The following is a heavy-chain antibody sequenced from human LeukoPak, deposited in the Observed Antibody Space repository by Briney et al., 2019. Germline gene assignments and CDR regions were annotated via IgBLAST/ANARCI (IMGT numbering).Heavy chain of an antibody. Sequence: PGRSLRLSCAASGFTFSSYGMHWVRQAPGKGLEWVAVIWYDGSNKYYADSVKGRFTISRDNSKNTLYLQMNSLRAEDTAVYYCARGSRTAEYFQHWGQGTLVTVSS. J-gene: IGHJ1*01. CDR1: GFTFSSYG. CDR2: IWYDGSNK. V-gene: IGHV3-33*01. CDR3: ARGSRTAEYFQH.